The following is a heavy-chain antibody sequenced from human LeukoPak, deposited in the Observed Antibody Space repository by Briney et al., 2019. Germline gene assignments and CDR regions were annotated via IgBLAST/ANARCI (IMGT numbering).Heavy chain of an antibody. CDR2: INHSGST. V-gene: IGHV4-34*01. Sequence: SETLSLTCAVYGGSFSGYYWSWIRQPPGKGLEWIGEINHSGSTNYNPSLKSRVTISVDTSKNQFSLKLSSVTAADTAVYYCARGQADNNTFDIWGQGTMVTVSS. CDR3: ARGQADNNTFDI. D-gene: IGHD1-14*01. CDR1: GGSFSGYY. J-gene: IGHJ3*02.